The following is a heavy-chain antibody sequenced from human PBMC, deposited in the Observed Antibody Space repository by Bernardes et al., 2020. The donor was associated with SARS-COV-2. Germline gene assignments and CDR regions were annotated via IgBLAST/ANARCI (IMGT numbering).Heavy chain of an antibody. D-gene: IGHD4-17*01. V-gene: IGHV5-51*01. CDR1: DYTFTNYW. Sequence: SCKGSDYTFTNYWNGWVRQMPGTGLEWMGIIYPGDSDTKYSPSFQGRVTISADKSVNTAYLQWSSLKASDTAIYYCARRRYGDFGVDVWGLGPTVSVFS. CDR2: IYPGDSDT. CDR3: ARRRYGDFGVDV. J-gene: IGHJ6*01.